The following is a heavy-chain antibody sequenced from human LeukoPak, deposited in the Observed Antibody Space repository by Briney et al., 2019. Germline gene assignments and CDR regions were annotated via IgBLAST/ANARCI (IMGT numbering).Heavy chain of an antibody. CDR3: ARATYYYDSGGYGYYFDY. V-gene: IGHV6-1*01. CDR2: TYYRPKRYT. CDR1: GDRVFNNNVA. J-gene: IGHJ4*02. D-gene: IGHD3-22*01. Sequence: PSQTLSLTCAISGDRVFNNNVAWNWIRQSPSRGLEWLGRTYYRPKRYTDYAVSVKSRITINPDTSKNQFSLQLKSVTPEDAAVYYCARATYYYDSGGYGYYFDYWGQGALVTVSS.